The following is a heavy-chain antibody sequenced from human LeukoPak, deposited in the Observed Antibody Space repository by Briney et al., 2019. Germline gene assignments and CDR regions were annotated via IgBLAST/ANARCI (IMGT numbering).Heavy chain of an antibody. Sequence: GGSLRLSCAASGFTFSSYELNWVRQAPGKGLEWVSGISGSGDNTYYADSVKGRFTISRDNSKNTLYLQMNSLRADDTAVYYCAKGGLVHRFDPWGRGTLVTVSS. CDR3: AKGGLVHRFDP. CDR2: ISGSGDNT. CDR1: GFTFSSYE. V-gene: IGHV3-23*01. J-gene: IGHJ5*02.